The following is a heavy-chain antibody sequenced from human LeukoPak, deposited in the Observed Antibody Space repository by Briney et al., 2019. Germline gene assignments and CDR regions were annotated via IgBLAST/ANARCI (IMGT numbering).Heavy chain of an antibody. Sequence: GGSLRLSCAASGFTFSSHSMNWVRQAPGKGLEWVSHISSSSITIYYADSVKGRFTISRDNVKNSLYLQMNSLRAEDTAVYYCSCGGRGTFDYWGQGTLVTVSS. V-gene: IGHV3-48*01. CDR3: SCGGRGTFDY. J-gene: IGHJ4*02. D-gene: IGHD3-16*01. CDR2: ISSSSITI. CDR1: GFTFSSHS.